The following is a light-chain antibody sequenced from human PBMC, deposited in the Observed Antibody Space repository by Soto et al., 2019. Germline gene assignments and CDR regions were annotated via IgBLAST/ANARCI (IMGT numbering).Light chain of an antibody. CDR3: SSYRTSNTRQIV. J-gene: IGLJ1*01. V-gene: IGLV2-14*03. CDR1: SSDVGGYNY. CDR2: DVS. Sequence: QSALTQPASVSGSPGQSITISCTGTSSDVGGYNYVSWCQHHPGKAPKLMIYDVSNRPSGVSNRFSGSKSGNTASLSISGLQPEDEADYYCSSYRTSNTRQIVCGTGTKVTV.